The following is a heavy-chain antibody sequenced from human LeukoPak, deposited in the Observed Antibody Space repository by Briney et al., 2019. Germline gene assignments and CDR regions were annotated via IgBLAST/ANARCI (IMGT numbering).Heavy chain of an antibody. V-gene: IGHV4-39*07. CDR1: GDSISSSSYY. CDR3: ARVLRVRGAAAAFDY. Sequence: TSETLSLTCTVSGDSISSSSYYWGWVRQPPGKGLEWIESIYYSGSTYYNPSLKSRVPISVDTSKNQFSLKLSSVIAAHTAVYYCARVLRVRGAAAAFDYWGQGTLVTVSS. J-gene: IGHJ4*02. D-gene: IGHD3-10*01. CDR2: IYYSGST.